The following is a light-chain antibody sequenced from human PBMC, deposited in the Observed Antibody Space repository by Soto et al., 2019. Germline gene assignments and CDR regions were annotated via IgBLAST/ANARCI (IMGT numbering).Light chain of an antibody. CDR1: QSVSSN. CDR3: RGYGTCPLA. CDR2: GAS. Sequence: RTSQSVSSNLAWYQQKPGQAPRLLIYGASSRATGIPDRFSFSRSGTGFTVRFGVLEPEDFPVYYCRGYGTCPLAFGGGTKVDIK. J-gene: IGKJ4*01. V-gene: IGKV3-20*01.